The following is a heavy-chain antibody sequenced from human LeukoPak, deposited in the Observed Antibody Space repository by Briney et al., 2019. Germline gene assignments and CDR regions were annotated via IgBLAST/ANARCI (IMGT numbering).Heavy chain of an antibody. V-gene: IGHV4-39*07. CDR1: GGSISSSSYY. Sequence: SETLSLTCTVSGGSISSSSYYWGWIRQPPGKGLEWIGEINHSGSTNYNPSLKSRVTISVDTSKNQFSLKLSSVTAADTAVYYCARVRNLYNWFDPWGQGTLVTVSS. CDR3: ARVRNLYNWFDP. D-gene: IGHD4-11*01. J-gene: IGHJ5*02. CDR2: INHSGST.